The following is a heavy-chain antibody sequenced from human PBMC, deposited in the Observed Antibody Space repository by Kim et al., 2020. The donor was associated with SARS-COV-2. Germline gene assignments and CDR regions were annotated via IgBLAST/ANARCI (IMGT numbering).Heavy chain of an antibody. D-gene: IGHD3-22*01. Sequence: SVKVSCKASGGTFSSYAISWVRQAPGQGLEWMGGIIPIFGTANYAQKFQGRVTITADESTSTAYMELSSLRSEDTAVYYCGRMNYYDSSGPPAPLDYYYYGMDVWGQGTTVTVSS. J-gene: IGHJ6*02. CDR3: GRMNYYDSSGPPAPLDYYYYGMDV. CDR2: IIPIFGTA. CDR1: GGTFSSYA. V-gene: IGHV1-69*13.